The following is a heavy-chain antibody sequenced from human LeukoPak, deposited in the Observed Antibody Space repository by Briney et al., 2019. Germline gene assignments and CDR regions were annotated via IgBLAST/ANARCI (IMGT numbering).Heavy chain of an antibody. CDR3: ARGYDFWSGTNWFDP. Sequence: ASVKVSCKASGYTFTGYYMHWVRQAPGQGLEWMGWINPNSGNTGYAQKFQGRVTMTRNTSISTAYMELSSLRSEDTAVYYCARGYDFWSGTNWFDPWGQGTLVTVSS. J-gene: IGHJ5*02. CDR1: GYTFTGYY. D-gene: IGHD3-3*01. V-gene: IGHV1-8*02. CDR2: INPNSGNT.